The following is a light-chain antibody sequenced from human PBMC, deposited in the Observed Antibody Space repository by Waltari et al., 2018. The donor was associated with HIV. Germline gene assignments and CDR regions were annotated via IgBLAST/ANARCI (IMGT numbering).Light chain of an antibody. J-gene: IGKJ1*01. V-gene: IGKV3-15*01. CDR2: GAS. CDR1: QSVSSN. CDR3: QQYNNWLRT. Sequence: EIVMTQSPATLSVSPGERATLSCRASQSVSSNLAWYQQKPGQAPRLLIYGASTRATDIPARFSGSRSGTEFTLTISSLQSEDFAVYYCQQYNNWLRTFGQGTKVEIK.